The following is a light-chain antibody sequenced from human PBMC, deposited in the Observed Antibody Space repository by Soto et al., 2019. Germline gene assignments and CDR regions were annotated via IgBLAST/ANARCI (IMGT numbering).Light chain of an antibody. Sequence: DIQMTQSPSSLSASVGVRVTITCRAGQSISSYLNWYRQKPGKAPELLIYGASTLQSGVPSTFSGYGSGTDFTLTITSLQPDDFAIYYCQQSYSTPWTFGQGTKVEIK. CDR1: QSISSY. CDR2: GAS. J-gene: IGKJ1*01. CDR3: QQSYSTPWT. V-gene: IGKV1-39*01.